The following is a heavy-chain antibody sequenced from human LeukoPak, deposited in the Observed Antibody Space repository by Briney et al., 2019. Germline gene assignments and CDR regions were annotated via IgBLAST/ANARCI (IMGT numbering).Heavy chain of an antibody. J-gene: IGHJ4*02. V-gene: IGHV3-48*01. CDR2: ISSSSSSI. Sequence: GGSPRLSCAASGFTFSSYSMNWVRQAPGKGLEWVSYISSSSSSIYCADSVKGRFTISRDNSKNTLYLQMNSLRAEDTAVYYCARDESKEAGCFDYWGQGTLVTVSS. D-gene: IGHD6-19*01. CDR3: ARDESKEAGCFDY. CDR1: GFTFSSYS.